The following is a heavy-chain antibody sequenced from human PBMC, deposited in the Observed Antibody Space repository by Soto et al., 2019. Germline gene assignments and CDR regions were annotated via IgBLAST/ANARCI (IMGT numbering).Heavy chain of an antibody. V-gene: IGHV3-23*01. CDR2: ISGSGGST. CDR1: GFTFSSYA. CDR3: AKTAADVGWFGELLSDYFDY. Sequence: EVQLLESGGGLVQPGGSLRLSCAASGFTFSSYAMSWVRQAPGKGLEWVSAISGSGGSTYYADSVKGRFTISRDNSKNTLYLQMNSLRAEDTAVYYCAKTAADVGWFGELLSDYFDYWGQGTLVTVSS. J-gene: IGHJ4*02. D-gene: IGHD3-10*01.